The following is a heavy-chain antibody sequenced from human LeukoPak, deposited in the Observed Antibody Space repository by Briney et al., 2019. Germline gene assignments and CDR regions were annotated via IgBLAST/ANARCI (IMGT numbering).Heavy chain of an antibody. D-gene: IGHD2-2*01. CDR2: IKQDGSEK. CDR1: GFTFSSYS. V-gene: IGHV3-7*01. J-gene: IGHJ4*02. Sequence: PGGSLRLSCAASGFTFSSYSMNWVRQAPGKGLGWVANIKQDGSEKYYVDSVKGRFTISRDNAKNSVYLQMNSLRAEDTAVYYCASQLPYFDYWGQGTLVTVSS. CDR3: ASQLPYFDY.